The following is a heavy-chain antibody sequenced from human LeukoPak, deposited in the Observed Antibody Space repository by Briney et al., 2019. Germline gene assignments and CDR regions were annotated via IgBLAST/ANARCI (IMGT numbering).Heavy chain of an antibody. CDR2: MYYSGST. CDR3: ARLLSRGY. CDR1: GGSMNDYY. V-gene: IGHV4-59*12. D-gene: IGHD3-10*01. J-gene: IGHJ4*02. Sequence: PSETLSLTCTVSGGSMNDYYWTWIRQPPGRGLEWIGYMYYSGSTKYNPSLKSRVTISVDTSKNQFSLKLSSVTAADTAVYYCARLLSRGYWGQGSLVTVSS.